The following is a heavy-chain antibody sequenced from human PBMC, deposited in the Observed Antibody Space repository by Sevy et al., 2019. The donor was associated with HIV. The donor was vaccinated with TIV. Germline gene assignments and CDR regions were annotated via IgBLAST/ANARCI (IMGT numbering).Heavy chain of an antibody. D-gene: IGHD5-18*01. CDR3: ARGYSYGYGMDV. Sequence: GGSLRLSCEASGFTFSSYWMHWVRQSPGKGLVWVSRVSSDGSPTNYADSVKGRFTIPRDNAKNTLYLQMNSLRAEDTALYYCARGYSYGYGMDVWGQGTTVTVSS. V-gene: IGHV3-74*01. CDR2: VSSDGSPT. J-gene: IGHJ6*02. CDR1: GFTFSSYW.